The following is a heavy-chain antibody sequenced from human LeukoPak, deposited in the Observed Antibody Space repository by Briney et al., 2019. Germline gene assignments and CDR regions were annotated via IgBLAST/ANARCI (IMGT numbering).Heavy chain of an antibody. V-gene: IGHV4-39*01. CDR3: PSLNVSDRVHSSWFYP. D-gene: IGHD2-15*01. CDR2: INYSGRT. J-gene: IGHJ5*02. CDR1: GRSISSSGSC. Sequence: SETLSLTCTVSGRSISSSGSCWGWLRQPPGKGLECIGTINYSGRTFYSSSVRSRLTISVNTSKNQFSLKLSSVTAADKAVHYWPSLNVSDRVHSSWFYPCGQGTLVTVSS.